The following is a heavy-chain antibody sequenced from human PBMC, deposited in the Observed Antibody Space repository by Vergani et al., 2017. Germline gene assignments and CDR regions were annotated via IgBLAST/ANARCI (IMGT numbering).Heavy chain of an antibody. CDR2: ISYDGNKK. Sequence: QVQLVESGGGEVQPGRSLRLSCSAAGFSLSDNGVHWVRQAPGKGLEWVSVISYDGNKKNYADSVKGRFTISRDNSKNTLYLEMNALRAEDTAVYYCARDGTDIFVSSSDYSHLLYYWGEGILVTVSS. D-gene: IGHD3-22*01. J-gene: IGHJ4*02. CDR1: GFSLSDNG. V-gene: IGHV3-30*03. CDR3: ARDGTDIFVSSSDYSHLLYY.